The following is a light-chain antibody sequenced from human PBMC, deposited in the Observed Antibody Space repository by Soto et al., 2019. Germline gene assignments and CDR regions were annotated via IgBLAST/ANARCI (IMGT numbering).Light chain of an antibody. J-gene: IGKJ1*01. Sequence: EIVLTQSPGTLSLSPGERATLSCRASQRVSSSYLAWYQQKPGQAPRLLIFGASSRATGVPDRFSGSGSGTEFTITISSLQSEDFAVYYCQQYSNWPPGTFGQGTKV. CDR1: QRVSSSY. CDR2: GAS. CDR3: QQYSNWPPGT. V-gene: IGKV3-20*01.